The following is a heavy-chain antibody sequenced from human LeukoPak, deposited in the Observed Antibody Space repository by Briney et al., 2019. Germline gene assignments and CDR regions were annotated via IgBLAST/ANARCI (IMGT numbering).Heavy chain of an antibody. V-gene: IGHV1-18*01. D-gene: IGHD2-2*02. J-gene: IGHJ5*02. CDR1: GYTFTSYA. Sequence: ASVKVSCKASGYTFTSYAISWVRQAPGQGLEWMGWISADNGNTDYAQRFQGRVTMTTDTSTSTAYMELRSLRSDDTAVYYCARVTGGRYCSTTSCYMRGWFDPWGQGTLVTVSS. CDR3: ARVTGGRYCSTTSCYMRGWFDP. CDR2: ISADNGNT.